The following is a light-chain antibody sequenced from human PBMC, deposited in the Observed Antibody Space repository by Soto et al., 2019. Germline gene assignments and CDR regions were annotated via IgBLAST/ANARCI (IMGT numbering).Light chain of an antibody. J-gene: IGLJ2*01. CDR1: KLGDKY. CDR3: QACDSSAVV. V-gene: IGLV3-1*01. Sequence: SYELTQPPSVSVSPGQTASITCSGDKLGDKYACWYQQKPGQSPVLVIYQDSKRPSGIPERFSGSNSGNTATLTISRTQALYEAHYSCQACDSSAVVFGGGTKLTVL. CDR2: QDS.